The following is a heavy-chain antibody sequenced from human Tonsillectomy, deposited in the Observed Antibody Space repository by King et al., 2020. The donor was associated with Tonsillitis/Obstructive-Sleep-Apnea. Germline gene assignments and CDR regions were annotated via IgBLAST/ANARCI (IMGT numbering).Heavy chain of an antibody. CDR1: GYRFTNYW. J-gene: IGHJ4*02. CDR3: ARRGTWNDMDS. CDR2: IYPGDSDT. V-gene: IGHV5-51*01. D-gene: IGHD1-1*01. Sequence: VQLVESGAEVKKPGESLKISCSGSGYRFTNYWIGWVRQMPGRGLEWMGIIYPGDSDTRYSPSFQSQVTISADKSISTAYLQWSRQKASDTAMYYCARRGTWNDMDSWGQGTLVTVSS.